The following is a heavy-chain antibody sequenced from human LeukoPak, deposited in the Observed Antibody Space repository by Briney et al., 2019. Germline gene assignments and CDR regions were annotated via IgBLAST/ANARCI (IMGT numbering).Heavy chain of an antibody. D-gene: IGHD3-3*01. Sequence: SETLSLTCTVSGGSISSGSYYWSWIRQPAGKGLEWIGRIYTSGNTNYNPSLKSRVTISVDTSKNQFSLKLSSVTAADTAVYYCARDSGITYYDFWSGYYHYYYMDVWGKGTTVTVSS. CDR2: IYTSGNT. V-gene: IGHV4-61*02. CDR1: GGSISSGSYY. CDR3: ARDSGITYYDFWSGYYHYYYMDV. J-gene: IGHJ6*03.